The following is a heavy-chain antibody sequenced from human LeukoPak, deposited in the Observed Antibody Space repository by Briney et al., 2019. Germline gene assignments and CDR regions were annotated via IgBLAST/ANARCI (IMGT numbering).Heavy chain of an antibody. V-gene: IGHV3-11*04. CDR3: ARDRAPKPYGGNPKSGMDV. Sequence: GGSLRLSCAASGIIVSNNYMSWVRQAPGKGLEWVSYISSSSSTIYYADSVKGRFTISRDNAKNSLYLQMNSLRAEDTAVYYCARDRAPKPYGGNPKSGMDVWGQGTTVTVSS. D-gene: IGHD4-23*01. CDR1: GIIVSNNY. J-gene: IGHJ6*02. CDR2: ISSSSSTI.